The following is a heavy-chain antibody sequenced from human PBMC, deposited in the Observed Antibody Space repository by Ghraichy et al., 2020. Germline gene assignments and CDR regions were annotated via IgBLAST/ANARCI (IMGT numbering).Heavy chain of an antibody. V-gene: IGHV4-34*01. CDR3: ARNWYFDL. CDR2: INHSGST. J-gene: IGHJ2*01. Sequence: ETLSLTCAVYGGSFSGYYWSWIRQPPGKGLEWIGEINHSGSTNYNPSLKSRVTISVDTSKNQFSLKLSSVTAADTAVYYCARNWYFDLWGRGTLVTVSS. CDR1: GGSFSGYY.